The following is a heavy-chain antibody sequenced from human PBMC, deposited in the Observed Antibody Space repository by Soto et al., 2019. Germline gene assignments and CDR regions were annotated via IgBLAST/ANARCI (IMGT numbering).Heavy chain of an antibody. D-gene: IGHD1-26*01. V-gene: IGHV4-39*01. CDR1: GGSISRSSYY. J-gene: IGHJ4*02. Sequence: QLQLQESGPGLVKPSETLSLTCTVSGGSISRSSYYWGWIRQPPGKGLEWIGSIYSGGSTFYNPSLKSRFTTSVDTSTNQFSLKLSSVTDADTAVYYCATTTLSGGYYFDYWGQGTLVTVSS. CDR2: IYSGGST. CDR3: ATTTLSGGYYFDY.